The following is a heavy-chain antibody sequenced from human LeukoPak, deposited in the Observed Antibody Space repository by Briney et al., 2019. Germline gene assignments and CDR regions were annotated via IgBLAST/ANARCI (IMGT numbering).Heavy chain of an antibody. CDR1: GYSFTSYW. CDR3: ARVPGRLLWFGELLAYFDY. CDR2: IYPGDSDT. J-gene: IGHJ4*02. Sequence: GESLKISCKGSGYSFTSYWIGWVRQMPGKGLEWMGIIYPGDSDTRYSPSFQGQVTISADKSISTAYLQWSSLKASDTAMYYCARVPGRLLWFGELLAYFDYWGQGTLVTVSS. V-gene: IGHV5-51*01. D-gene: IGHD3-10*01.